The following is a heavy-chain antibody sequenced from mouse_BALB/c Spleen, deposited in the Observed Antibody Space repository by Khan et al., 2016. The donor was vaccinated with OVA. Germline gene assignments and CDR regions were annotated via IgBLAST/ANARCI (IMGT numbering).Heavy chain of an antibody. CDR3: ARNRDGGSYWYFDV. D-gene: IGHD3-3*01. J-gene: IGHJ1*01. CDR1: EFSLSRYS. V-gene: IGHV2-6-4*01. Sequence: VELVESGPGLVAPSQSLSITCTVPEFSLSRYSVHWVRQPPGKGLEWLGMIWVGGSTDYNSALKSRLSISKDNSKSQVFLKMNSLQTDDTAMYYCARNRDGGSYWYFDVWGAGTTVTVSS. CDR2: IWVGGST.